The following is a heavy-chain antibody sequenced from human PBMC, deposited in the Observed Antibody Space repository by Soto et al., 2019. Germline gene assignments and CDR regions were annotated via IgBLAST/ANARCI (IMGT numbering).Heavy chain of an antibody. J-gene: IGHJ6*02. CDR2: IDPSDSYT. V-gene: IGHV5-10-1*01. CDR1: GYSFTSYW. CDR3: ARRSDGMDV. Sequence: GESLKISCTRSGYSFTSYWVSWVRQMPGKGLEWMGRIDPSDSYTNYSPSFQGNVTISADKSISTAYLQWSSLKASHTAMYYCARRSDGMDVWGQGTTVTASS.